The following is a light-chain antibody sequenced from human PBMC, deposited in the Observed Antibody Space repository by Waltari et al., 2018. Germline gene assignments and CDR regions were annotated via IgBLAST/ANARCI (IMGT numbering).Light chain of an antibody. CDR1: SDINVGDFN. CDR3: MFWPSNVWV. V-gene: IGLV5-37*01. J-gene: IGLJ3*02. Sequence: TLPSDINVGDFNIYWYQQKPGSPPRFLLYYNSDSEKAQGSGVPSRFSGSKDASANAGILLISGLQSEDEADYYCMFWPSNVWVFGGGTKLTVL. CDR2: YNSDSEK.